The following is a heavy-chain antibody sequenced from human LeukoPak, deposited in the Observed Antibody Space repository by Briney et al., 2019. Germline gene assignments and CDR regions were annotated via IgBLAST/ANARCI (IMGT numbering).Heavy chain of an antibody. CDR1: GFTFSSYS. J-gene: IGHJ4*02. CDR2: ISTTSSYI. V-gene: IGHV3-21*01. D-gene: IGHD4-17*01. Sequence: GGSLRLSCAASGFTFSSYSMNWVRQAPGKGLEWVSSISTTSSYIYYADSVKGRFTISRDNAKNSLYLQMNSLRDEDTAVYYCARGRGLRTLFDYWGQGTLITVSS. CDR3: ARGRGLRTLFDY.